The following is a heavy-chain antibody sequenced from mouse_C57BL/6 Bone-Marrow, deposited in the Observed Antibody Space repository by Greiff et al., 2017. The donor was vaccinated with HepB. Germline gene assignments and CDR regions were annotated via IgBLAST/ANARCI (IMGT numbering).Heavy chain of an antibody. J-gene: IGHJ3*01. Sequence: VQLQQPGAELVRPGTSVKLSCKASGYTFTSYWMHWVKQRPGQGLEWIGVIDPSDSYTNYNQKFKGKATLTVDKSSSTAYMQLSSLTSEDSAVYYCAGAFAYWGQGTLVTVSA. V-gene: IGHV1-59*01. CDR3: AGAFAY. CDR2: IDPSDSYT. CDR1: GYTFTSYW.